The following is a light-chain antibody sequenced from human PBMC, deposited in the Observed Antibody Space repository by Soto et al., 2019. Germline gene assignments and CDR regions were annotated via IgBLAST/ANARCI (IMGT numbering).Light chain of an antibody. CDR3: LQDYNNPGT. CDR1: QGIRND. CDR2: GAS. J-gene: IGKJ4*01. V-gene: IGKV1-6*01. Sequence: AIQMTQSPSSLSASVGDRATITCRARQGIRNDVAWYQQKTGKAPKLLIYGASSIQSGVPSKFSGSGSGTYFTLINNILQPEDFATYYFLQDYNNPGTFGGGTKVDIK.